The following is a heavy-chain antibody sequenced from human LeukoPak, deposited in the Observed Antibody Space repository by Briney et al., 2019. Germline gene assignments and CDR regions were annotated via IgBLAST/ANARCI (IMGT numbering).Heavy chain of an antibody. CDR3: AKVVYSGYGPADS. V-gene: IGHV3-23*01. CDR1: GFTFSSYA. CDR2: ISGSGGGT. D-gene: IGHD5-12*01. J-gene: IGHJ4*02. Sequence: QSGGSLRLSCAASGFTFSSYAMSWVRQAPGKGLEWVSTISGSGGGTYYTDSVKGRFTISRDNSKNTLYLQLSSLRAEETAVYYCAKVVYSGYGPADSWGQGTLVTVSS.